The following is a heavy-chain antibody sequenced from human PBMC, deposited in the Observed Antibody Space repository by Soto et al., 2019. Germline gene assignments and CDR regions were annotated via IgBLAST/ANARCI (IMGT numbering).Heavy chain of an antibody. CDR2: IYYSGST. CDR1: GGSISSGGYY. Sequence: QVQLQESGPGLVKPSQTLSLTCTVSGGSISSGGYYWSWIRQHPGKGLEWIGYIYYSGSTYYNPSLKSRVTISVDTSKNQFSLKLSSVTAADTAVYYCARALFETTTYYYVSSGYAKGAFDIWGQGTMVTVSS. CDR3: ARALFETTTYYYVSSGYAKGAFDI. D-gene: IGHD3-22*01. J-gene: IGHJ3*02. V-gene: IGHV4-31*03.